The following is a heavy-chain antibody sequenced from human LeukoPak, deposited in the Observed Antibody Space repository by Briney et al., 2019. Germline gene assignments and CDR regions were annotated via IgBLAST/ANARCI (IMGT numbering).Heavy chain of an antibody. V-gene: IGHV3-74*01. CDR1: GFTFSSYW. D-gene: IGHD1-7*01. J-gene: IGHJ3*02. Sequence: GGSLRLSCAASGFTFSSYWMHWVRQAPGKGLVWVSRINTDGSSTSYADSVKGRFTISRDNAKNTLYLQMNSLRAEDTAVYYCARKGGTTAGTAFDIWGQGTMVTVSS. CDR2: INTDGSST. CDR3: ARKGGTTAGTAFDI.